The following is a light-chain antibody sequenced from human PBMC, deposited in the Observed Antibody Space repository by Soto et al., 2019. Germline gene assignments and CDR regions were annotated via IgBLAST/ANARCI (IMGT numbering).Light chain of an antibody. Sequence: TLSASVGDRVTITCRASQSISSWLAWYQQKPGKAPKLLIYKASSLESGVPSRFSGSGSGTEFTHTISSLQPDDFATYYCQQYNSYPWTFGQGTKVEIK. CDR2: KAS. J-gene: IGKJ1*01. CDR3: QQYNSYPWT. V-gene: IGKV1-5*03. CDR1: QSISSW.